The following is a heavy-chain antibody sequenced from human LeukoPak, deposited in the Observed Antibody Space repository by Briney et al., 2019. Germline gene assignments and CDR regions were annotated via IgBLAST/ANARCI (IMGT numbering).Heavy chain of an antibody. V-gene: IGHV3-7*02. CDR1: GFSFSSHW. CDR2: IKQDGSEK. J-gene: IGHJ4*02. Sequence: GGSLRLSCAASGFSFSSHWMSWVRQAPGKGLEWVANIKQDGSEKNYVDSVMGRFTISRDNAKNSLYLQTNSLRAEDTAVYYCARGIAVAGAFDYWGQGTLVTVSS. CDR3: ARGIAVAGAFDY. D-gene: IGHD6-19*01.